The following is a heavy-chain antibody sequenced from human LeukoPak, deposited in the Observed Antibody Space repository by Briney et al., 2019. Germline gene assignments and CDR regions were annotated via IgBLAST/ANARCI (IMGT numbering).Heavy chain of an antibody. Sequence: SETLSLTCAVYGGSFSDYYWSWIRQPPGKGLEWIGLINHSGGTNSNASLKSRVTLSVDASKNQFSLTLNSVTAAATAVYYCARAKPGYSSGRSFDYWGQGILVTVSS. D-gene: IGHD5-18*01. V-gene: IGHV4-34*01. CDR2: INHSGGT. J-gene: IGHJ4*02. CDR1: GGSFSDYY. CDR3: ARAKPGYSSGRSFDY.